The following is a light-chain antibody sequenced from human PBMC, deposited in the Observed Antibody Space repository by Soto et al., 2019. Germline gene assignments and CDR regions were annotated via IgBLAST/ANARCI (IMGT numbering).Light chain of an antibody. J-gene: IGKJ1*01. CDR3: QQYNKWPWT. V-gene: IGKV3-15*01. Sequence: EIVLTQSPGTLSLSPGERATLSCRASQSVSTSFLAWYQQRPGQAPRLLIYAASIRATDTPDRISGSGSGTEFTLTISSLQSEDLAVYYCQQYNKWPWTFGQGTKVDIK. CDR1: QSVSTS. CDR2: AAS.